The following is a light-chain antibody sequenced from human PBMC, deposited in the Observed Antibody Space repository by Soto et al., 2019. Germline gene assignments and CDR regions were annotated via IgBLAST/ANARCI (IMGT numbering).Light chain of an antibody. CDR1: QSISSW. J-gene: IGKJ1*01. Sequence: DIQMTQSPSTLSASVGDRVTITCRASQSISSWLAWYQQKPGKAPKLLIYDASSLESGVPSRFSGSGSGTEFTLNISSLQPDDFATYYCQQDNSYSQTFGQGTKVEIK. CDR2: DAS. V-gene: IGKV1-5*01. CDR3: QQDNSYSQT.